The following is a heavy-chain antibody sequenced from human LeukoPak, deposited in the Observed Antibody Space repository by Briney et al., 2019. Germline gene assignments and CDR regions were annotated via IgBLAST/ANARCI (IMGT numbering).Heavy chain of an antibody. CDR2: IYHSGST. CDR1: GGSISSSNW. J-gene: IGHJ4*02. V-gene: IGHV4-4*02. D-gene: IGHD2-2*01. CDR3: ARDRRCSGTSCYYFDY. Sequence: SGTLSLTCAVSGGSISSSNWWSWVRQPPGKGLEWIGEIYHSGSTNYNPSLKSRVTISVDKSKNQFSLKLSSVTAADTAVYYCARDRRCSGTSCYYFDYWGQGTLVTVSS.